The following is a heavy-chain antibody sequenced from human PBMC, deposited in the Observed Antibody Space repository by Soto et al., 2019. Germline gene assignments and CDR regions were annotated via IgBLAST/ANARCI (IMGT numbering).Heavy chain of an antibody. D-gene: IGHD3-10*01. J-gene: IGHJ5*02. CDR2: IYYSGST. V-gene: IGHV4-59*01. Sequence: SETLSLTCTVSGGSISSYYWSWTRQPPGKGLEWIGYIYYSGSTNYNPSLKSRVTISVDTSKDQFSLKLSSVTAADTAVYYCARVGLPGWFDPWGQGTLVTVSS. CDR3: ARVGLPGWFDP. CDR1: GGSISSYY.